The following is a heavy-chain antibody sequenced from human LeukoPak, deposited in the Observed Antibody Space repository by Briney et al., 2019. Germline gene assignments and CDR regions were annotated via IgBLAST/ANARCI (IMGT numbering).Heavy chain of an antibody. V-gene: IGHV4-30-4*01. J-gene: IGHJ6*02. CDR1: GGSISSGDYY. D-gene: IGHD3-10*01. Sequence: PSETLSLTCTVSGGSISSGDYYWSWIRQPPGKRLEWIGYIYYSRSTYYNPSLKSRVTISVDTSKNQFSLKLSSVTAADTAVYYCARDQYYYGSGSYYYYYGMDVWGQGTTVTVSS. CDR3: ARDQYYYGSGSYYYYYGMDV. CDR2: IYYSRST.